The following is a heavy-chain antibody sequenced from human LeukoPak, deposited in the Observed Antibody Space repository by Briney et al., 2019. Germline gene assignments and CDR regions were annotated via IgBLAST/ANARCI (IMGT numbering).Heavy chain of an antibody. CDR3: GREVGATRAIDY. CDR2: IYHSGST. J-gene: IGHJ4*02. V-gene: IGHV4-38-2*02. CDR1: SYSISNSAYY. D-gene: IGHD1-26*01. Sequence: SETLSLTCTVSSYSISNSAYYWGWIRQPPGKGLEWIGSIYHSGSTHYTPSLKSRVTISLDMSKNQFSLQLRSVTAADTAVYYCGREVGATRAIDYWGRGTLVTVSS.